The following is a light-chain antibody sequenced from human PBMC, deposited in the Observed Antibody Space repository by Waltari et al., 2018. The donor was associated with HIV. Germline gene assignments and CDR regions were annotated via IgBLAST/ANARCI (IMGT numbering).Light chain of an antibody. CDR2: DNN. CDR3: QSYDSRLSGSVV. V-gene: IGLV1-40*01. Sequence: QSALTQPPSVSGAPGQSVTISCSGSNSNIGAGFDVHSYQQVPGTAPRLLIYDNNNRPSGVPDRVSGSKSGTSASLAINGLQSEDEADYYCQSYDSRLSGSVVFGGGTKVTVL. J-gene: IGLJ2*01. CDR1: NSNIGAGFD.